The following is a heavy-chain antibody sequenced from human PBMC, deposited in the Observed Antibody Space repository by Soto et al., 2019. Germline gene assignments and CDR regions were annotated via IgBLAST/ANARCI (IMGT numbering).Heavy chain of an antibody. CDR2: ISGSGGST. Sequence: EVQLLESGGGLVEPGGSLRLSCAASGFTFSSYAMSLVRQAPGKGLEWVSAISGSGGSTYYADSVKGRFTISRDNSKNTLYLQMKSLRAEDTAVYYCAKHSSWYDLVDYWGQGTLVTVSS. J-gene: IGHJ4*02. CDR1: GFTFSSYA. D-gene: IGHD6-13*01. CDR3: AKHSSWYDLVDY. V-gene: IGHV3-23*01.